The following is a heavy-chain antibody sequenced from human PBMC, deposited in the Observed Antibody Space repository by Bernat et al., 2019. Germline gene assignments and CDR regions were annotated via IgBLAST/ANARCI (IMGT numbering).Heavy chain of an antibody. CDR3: ARGRYSYGYGWFDP. Sequence: EVQLVESGGGLVQPGGSLRLSCAASGFSFSRYSMNWVRQAPGKGLEWVSYISSSSSYIYYADSVKGRFTISRDNAKNSLYLQMNSLRAEDTAVYYCARGRYSYGYGWFDPWGQGTLVTVSS. CDR1: GFSFSRYS. CDR2: ISSSSSYI. V-gene: IGHV3-21*05. D-gene: IGHD5-18*01. J-gene: IGHJ5*02.